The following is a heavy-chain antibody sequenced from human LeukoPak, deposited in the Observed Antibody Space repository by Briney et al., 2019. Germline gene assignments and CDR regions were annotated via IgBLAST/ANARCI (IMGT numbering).Heavy chain of an antibody. V-gene: IGHV4-39*01. CDR3: ARSTPHGSGSYWPRGAYFQH. D-gene: IGHD3-10*01. CDR1: GGSISSSSYY. Sequence: SETLSLTCTVSGGSISSSSYYWGWIRQPPGKGLEWIGSIYYSGSTYYNPSLKSRVTISVDTSKNQFSLKLISVTAADTAVYYCARSTPHGSGSYWPRGAYFQHWGQGTLVTVSS. J-gene: IGHJ1*01. CDR2: IYYSGST.